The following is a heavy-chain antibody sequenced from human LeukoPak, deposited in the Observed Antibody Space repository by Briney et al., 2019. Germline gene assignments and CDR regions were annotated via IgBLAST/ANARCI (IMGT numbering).Heavy chain of an antibody. J-gene: IGHJ4*02. CDR3: ARYYGDYGIAY. Sequence: PSETLSLTCAVYGGSFSGYYWSWIRQPPGKGLEWIGEINHSGSTNYNPSLKSRVTISVDTSKNQFSLKLSSVTAADTAVYYCARYYGDYGIAYWGQGTLVTVSS. CDR2: INHSGST. D-gene: IGHD4-17*01. V-gene: IGHV4-34*01. CDR1: GGSFSGYY.